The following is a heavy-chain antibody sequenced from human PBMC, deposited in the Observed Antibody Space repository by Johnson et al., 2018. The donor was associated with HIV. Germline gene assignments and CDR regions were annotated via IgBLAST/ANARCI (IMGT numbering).Heavy chain of an antibody. V-gene: IGHV3-23*04. D-gene: IGHD1-26*01. CDR1: GFTFSSYA. J-gene: IGHJ3*02. CDR3: VRGGATSYDAFDI. CDR2: ISGSGVST. Sequence: VQLVESGGGLVQPGGSLRFSCAASGFTFSSYAMNWVRQTPGKGLEWVSGISGSGVSTYYADSVKGRFTISRENAKNSLYLQMNSLRVGDTAVYYCVRGGATSYDAFDIWAKGQWSPSLQ.